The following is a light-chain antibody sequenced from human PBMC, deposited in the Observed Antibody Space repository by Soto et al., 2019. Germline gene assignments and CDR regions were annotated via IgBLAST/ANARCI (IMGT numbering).Light chain of an antibody. V-gene: IGLV2-14*01. Sequence: QSALTQPASVSGSPGQSITISCTGTNSDVGGYNYVSWYQQHPGKAPKVMIYDVSNRPSGVSNRFSGSKSGNTASLTISGLQAEDEADYYCSSYTSSSVYVFGTGTKVTVL. CDR1: NSDVGGYNY. J-gene: IGLJ1*01. CDR3: SSYTSSSVYV. CDR2: DVS.